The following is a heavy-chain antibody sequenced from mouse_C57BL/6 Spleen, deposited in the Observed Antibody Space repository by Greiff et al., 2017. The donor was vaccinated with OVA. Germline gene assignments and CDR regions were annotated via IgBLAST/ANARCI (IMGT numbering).Heavy chain of an antibody. CDR1: GYAFSSSW. CDR3: ARQDYGYDWFAD. D-gene: IGHD2-2*01. Sequence: VQLQQSGPELVKPGASVKISCKASGYAFSSSWMNWVKQRPGKGLEWIGRIYPGDGDTNYNGKFKGKATLTADKSSSTAYMQLSSLTSEDSAVYFCARQDYGYDWFADWGQGALVTVSA. V-gene: IGHV1-82*01. CDR2: IYPGDGDT. J-gene: IGHJ3*01.